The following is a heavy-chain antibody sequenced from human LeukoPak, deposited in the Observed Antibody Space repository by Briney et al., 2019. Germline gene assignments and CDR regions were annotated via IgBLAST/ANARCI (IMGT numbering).Heavy chain of an antibody. V-gene: IGHV1-8*03. CDR2: INPNRGNT. J-gene: IGHJ4*02. CDR3: ARAWDY. CDR1: GYTFASYG. Sequence: ASVNVAWLVSGYTFASYGISWERQATGQGSEWMGWINPNRGNTGYAKKLEGRVTITRNTSTRTAYMEVSSLSSEETAVYFGARAWDYWGQGTLVTVSS.